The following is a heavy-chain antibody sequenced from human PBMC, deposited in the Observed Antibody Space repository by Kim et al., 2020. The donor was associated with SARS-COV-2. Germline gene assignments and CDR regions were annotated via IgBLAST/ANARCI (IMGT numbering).Heavy chain of an antibody. CDR1: GFTFSSYS. Sequence: GGSLRLSCAASGFTFSSYSMNWVRQAPGKGLEWVSSISSSSSYIYYADSVKGRFTISRYNAKNSLYLQMNSLRAEDTAVYYCARDRGGYAPHAYYYYGMDVWGQGTTVTVSS. CDR2: ISSSSSYI. V-gene: IGHV3-21*01. J-gene: IGHJ6*02. CDR3: ARDRGGYAPHAYYYYGMDV. D-gene: IGHD6-25*01.